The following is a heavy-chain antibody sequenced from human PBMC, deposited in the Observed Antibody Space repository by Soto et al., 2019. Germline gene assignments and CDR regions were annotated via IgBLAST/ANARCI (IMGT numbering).Heavy chain of an antibody. Sequence: PSDTLALTCAVSGDSMRSRKCGGWVSQPPGKGLEWIGEIYHSGSTNYNPSLKSRVTISVDKSKNQFSLKLSSVTAADTAVYYCAGGYYYDTSGYRAWGQGTLVTVSS. CDR2: IYHSGST. CDR1: GDSMRSRKC. D-gene: IGHD3-22*01. V-gene: IGHV4-4*02. J-gene: IGHJ4*02. CDR3: AGGYYYDTSGYRA.